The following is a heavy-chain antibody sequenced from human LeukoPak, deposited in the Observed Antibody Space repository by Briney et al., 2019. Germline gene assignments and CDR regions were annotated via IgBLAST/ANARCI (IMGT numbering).Heavy chain of an antibody. CDR2: ISAYNGNT. D-gene: IGHD6-19*01. J-gene: IGHJ4*02. CDR1: GYTFTSYG. CDR3: ARGPVGSGWH. Sequence: ASVKVSCKASGYTFTSYGISWVRQAPGQGLEWMGWISAYNGNTNYAQKFQGRVTMTRNTSISTAYMELSSLRSEDTAVYYCARGPVGSGWHWGQGTLVTVSS. V-gene: IGHV1-18*01.